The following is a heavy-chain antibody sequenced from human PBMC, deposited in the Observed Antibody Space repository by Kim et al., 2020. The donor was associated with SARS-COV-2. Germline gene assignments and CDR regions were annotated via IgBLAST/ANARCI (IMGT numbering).Heavy chain of an antibody. Sequence: SETLSLTCTISGGSINSGTYYWSWVRQPAGKRLEYIGHIDTCGNINYNPFLKSRVTISADTSKNQLSLRLVSVTAADAAVYFCARGWTDTDLPYGMDVWGQGTTVTVSS. J-gene: IGHJ6*02. CDR2: IDTCGNI. CDR1: GGSINSGTYY. CDR3: ARGWTDTDLPYGMDV. V-gene: IGHV4-61*09. D-gene: IGHD5-18*01.